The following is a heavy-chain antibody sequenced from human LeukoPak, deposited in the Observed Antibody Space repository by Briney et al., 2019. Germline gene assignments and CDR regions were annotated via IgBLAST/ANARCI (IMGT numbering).Heavy chain of an antibody. Sequence: GGSLRLSCAASGFTVSRYYMSWVRQAPGKGLEWVSVFYIDGNTYYADSVRGRFTISRDNSKNTVYLQMNSLRAEDTALYYCARGDGYNLFDSWGQGPLVTVSS. CDR1: GFTVSRYY. J-gene: IGHJ4*02. V-gene: IGHV3-66*01. CDR2: FYIDGNT. D-gene: IGHD5-24*01. CDR3: ARGDGYNLFDS.